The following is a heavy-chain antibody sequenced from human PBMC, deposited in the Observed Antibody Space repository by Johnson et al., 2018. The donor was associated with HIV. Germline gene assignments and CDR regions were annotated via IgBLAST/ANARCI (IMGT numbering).Heavy chain of an antibody. D-gene: IGHD3-9*01. V-gene: IGHV3-30*04. CDR2: ISYDGSNK. J-gene: IGHJ3*02. CDR1: GFTFSSYP. Sequence: QVQLVESGGDLVKPGGSLRLSCAASGFTFSSYPMHWVRQAPGKGLEWVAVISYDGSNKYYADSVKGRFTISRDNSKNTLYLQMNSLRAEDTAVYYCARDKGNYDILTGYYNVGAFDIWGQGTMVTVSS. CDR3: ARDKGNYDILTGYYNVGAFDI.